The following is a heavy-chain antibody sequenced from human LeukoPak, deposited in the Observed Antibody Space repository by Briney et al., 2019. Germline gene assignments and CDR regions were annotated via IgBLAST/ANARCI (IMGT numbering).Heavy chain of an antibody. D-gene: IGHD5-12*01. J-gene: IGHJ4*02. CDR2: ISYDGSNK. Sequence: GGSLRLSCAASGFTFRTYALHWVRQAPGKGLEWVAVISYDGSNKYYAESVKGRFTISRDNSKNTLFLQMNSLRAEDTAVYYCVSRWLRPGDYFDYWGQGTLVTVSS. V-gene: IGHV3-30-3*01. CDR3: VSRWLRPGDYFDY. CDR1: GFTFRTYA.